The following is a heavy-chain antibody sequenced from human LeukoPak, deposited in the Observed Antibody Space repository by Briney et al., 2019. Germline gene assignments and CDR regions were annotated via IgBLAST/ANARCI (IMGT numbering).Heavy chain of an antibody. D-gene: IGHD6-19*01. CDR2: INHSGST. V-gene: IGHV4-34*01. CDR3: ARESSGWYKDWFDP. Sequence: SETLSLTCAVYGGSFSGYYWSWIRQPPGKGLEWIGEINHSGSTNYNPSLKSRVTISVDTSKNQFSLKLSSVTAAVTAVYYCARESSGWYKDWFDPWGQGTLVTVSS. J-gene: IGHJ5*02. CDR1: GGSFSGYY.